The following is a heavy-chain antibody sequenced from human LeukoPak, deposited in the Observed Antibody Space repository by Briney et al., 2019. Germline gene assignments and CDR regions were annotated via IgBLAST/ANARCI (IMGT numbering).Heavy chain of an antibody. CDR3: AKNLGNKPYYYYGMDV. CDR1: GFTFSSHA. CDR2: ISGSGGST. Sequence: GGSLRLSCAASGFTFSSHAMSWVRQAPGKGLEWVSAISGSGGSTYYADSVKGRFTISRDNSKNTLYLRMNSLRAEDTAVYYCAKNLGNKPYYYYGMDVWGKGTTVTVSS. D-gene: IGHD1/OR15-1a*01. J-gene: IGHJ6*04. V-gene: IGHV3-23*01.